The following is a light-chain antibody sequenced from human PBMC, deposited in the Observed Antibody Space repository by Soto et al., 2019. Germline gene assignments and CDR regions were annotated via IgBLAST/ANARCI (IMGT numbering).Light chain of an antibody. Sequence: DIQLTQSPSFLSASVGDRVTITCRASQGISSYLAWYQQKPGKAPKLLIYTASTLQSGVPSRFGGSGSGTEFTLTISSLQPEDFATYYCQQLDNYPRTFGQGTKVDIK. CDR1: QGISSY. CDR2: TAS. J-gene: IGKJ1*01. V-gene: IGKV1-9*01. CDR3: QQLDNYPRT.